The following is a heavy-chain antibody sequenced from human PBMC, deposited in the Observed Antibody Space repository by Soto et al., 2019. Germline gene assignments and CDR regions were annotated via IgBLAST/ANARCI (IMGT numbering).Heavy chain of an antibody. Sequence: SETLSLTCTVSGGSISSSSYYWTWIRQPPGTGLEWIGEINHSGSTNYNPSLKSRVTISVDTSKNQFSLKLTSVTAADTAVYYCARDKVTGLFDYWGQGTLVTVSS. CDR3: ARDKVTGLFDY. D-gene: IGHD2-8*02. V-gene: IGHV4-39*07. CDR1: GGSISSSSYY. J-gene: IGHJ4*02. CDR2: INHSGST.